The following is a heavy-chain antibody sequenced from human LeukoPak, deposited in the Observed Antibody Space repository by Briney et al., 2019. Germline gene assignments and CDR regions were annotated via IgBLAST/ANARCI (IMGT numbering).Heavy chain of an antibody. V-gene: IGHV3-49*03. Sequence: PGETLRLSCTASGFTFGDYAMSWFRQAPGKGLEWVGFMRSKAYGGTTEYAASVKGRFTISRDDSKSIAYLQMNSLKTEDTAVYYCTRSEQLVGSYYYYGMDVWGQGTTVTVSS. CDR1: GFTFGDYA. CDR3: TRSEQLVGSYYYYGMDV. D-gene: IGHD6-13*01. J-gene: IGHJ6*02. CDR2: MRSKAYGGTT.